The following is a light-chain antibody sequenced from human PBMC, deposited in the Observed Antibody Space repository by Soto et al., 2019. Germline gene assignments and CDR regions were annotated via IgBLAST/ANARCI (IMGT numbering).Light chain of an antibody. V-gene: IGLV2-14*03. CDR2: DVT. J-gene: IGLJ1*01. CDR1: SSDVDTYIY. CDR3: SSYTFSTLV. Sequence: QSALTQPASVSGSPGQSITISCTGTSSDVDTYIYISWYQQHPDKAPKLIIYDVTNRPPGVSNRFSGSKSGNTASLTISGLQTEDEADYYCSSYTFSTLVFATGTKLTVL.